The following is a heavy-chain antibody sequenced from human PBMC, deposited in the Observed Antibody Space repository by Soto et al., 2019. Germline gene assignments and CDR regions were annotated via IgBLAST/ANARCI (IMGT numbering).Heavy chain of an antibody. D-gene: IGHD6-13*01. Sequence: PSETMSLTCTVSGGSISSYYWSWIRKPDEKGLERIGRSYNSGSNNYNPSLKSRVTMSVDTSKNQFSLKLSSVTAADTAVYYCASGHPGIVAAGTQTGNFGYYYSGMDVWGQGTTVTVSS. V-gene: IGHV4-4*07. CDR1: GGSISSYY. CDR3: ASGHPGIVAAGTQTGNFGYYYSGMDV. J-gene: IGHJ6*02. CDR2: SYNSGSN.